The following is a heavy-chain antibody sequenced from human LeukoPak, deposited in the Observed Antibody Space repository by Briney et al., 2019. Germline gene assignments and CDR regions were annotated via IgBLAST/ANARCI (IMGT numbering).Heavy chain of an antibody. Sequence: GGSLRLSCAASGFTFSSYAMSWVRQAPGKGLEWVSAISGSGGSTYYADSVKGRFTISRDNSKNTPYLPMNSLRAEDTAVYYCAKSTDNEPELLLDYWGQGTLVTVSS. V-gene: IGHV3-23*01. D-gene: IGHD1-7*01. J-gene: IGHJ4*02. CDR2: ISGSGGST. CDR1: GFTFSSYA. CDR3: AKSTDNEPELLLDY.